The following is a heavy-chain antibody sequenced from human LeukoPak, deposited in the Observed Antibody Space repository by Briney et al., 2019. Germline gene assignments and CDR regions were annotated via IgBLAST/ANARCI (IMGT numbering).Heavy chain of an antibody. D-gene: IGHD2-15*01. J-gene: IGHJ4*02. CDR1: GGSISSSTYY. CDR3: AGGTLVAATPTPPDY. V-gene: IGHV4-39*01. CDR2: IHYSGST. Sequence: SETLSLTCTVSGGSISSSTYYWGWIRQPPGKGLEWIGTIHYSGSTYYNPSLKSRVTISVDTSKNQFSLKLSSVTAADTAVYYCAGGTLVAATPTPPDYWGQGTLVTVSS.